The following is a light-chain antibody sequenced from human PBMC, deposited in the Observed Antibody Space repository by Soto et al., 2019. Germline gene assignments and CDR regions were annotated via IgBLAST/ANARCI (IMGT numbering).Light chain of an antibody. CDR1: QSISSW. CDR3: QQYNSYPWT. J-gene: IGKJ1*01. CDR2: DAS. Sequence: DIQMTQSPSTLSASVGDRVTITCRASQSISSWLAWYQQKPGKAPKLLIYDASSLESGVPSRFSGSGSGTEFTLTIRSLQPDDFATYYCQQYNSYPWTFVQGTKVEIK. V-gene: IGKV1-5*01.